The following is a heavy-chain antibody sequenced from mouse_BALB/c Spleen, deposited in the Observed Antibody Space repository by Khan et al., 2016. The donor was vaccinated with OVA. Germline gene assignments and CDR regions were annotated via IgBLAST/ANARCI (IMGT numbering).Heavy chain of an antibody. CDR1: GYTFTSYT. CDR3: VREGAYHRSDGWFAY. J-gene: IGHJ3*01. V-gene: IGHV1-4*01. CDR2: INPGNDYT. Sequence: QVRLQQSGAELARPGASVKMSCKASGYTFTSYTIHWIKQRPGQGLEWIGHINPGNDYTNYNQNFKDQATLIVDKSSNTAYMQLTSLTSEDSSVYYGVREGAYHRSDGWFAYWGQGTLITVSA. D-gene: IGHD2-14*01.